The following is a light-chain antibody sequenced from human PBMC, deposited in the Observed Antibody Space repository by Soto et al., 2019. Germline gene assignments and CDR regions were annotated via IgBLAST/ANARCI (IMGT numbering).Light chain of an antibody. CDR3: CSYAGSATGV. CDR1: SSDVGGYEH. CDR2: DVN. V-gene: IGLV2-11*01. J-gene: IGLJ3*02. Sequence: QSALTQPRSVSGSPGQSVTISCTGSSSDVGGYEHVSWYQQDQGKAPQLMIYDVNKRPSGVPDRFSGSKSGNTASLTISGLQAEDETDYYCCSYAGSATGVFGGGTKVTVL.